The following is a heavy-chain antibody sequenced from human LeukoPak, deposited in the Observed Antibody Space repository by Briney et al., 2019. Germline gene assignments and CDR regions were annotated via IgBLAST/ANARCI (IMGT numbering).Heavy chain of an antibody. D-gene: IGHD6-25*01. CDR3: AKALKLYSSAYLDAFDI. CDR2: ISGSGGST. Sequence: TGGSLRLSCAASGFTFSSYAMSWVRQAPGKGLEWVSAISGSGGSTYYADSVKGRFTISRDNSKNTLYLQMNSLRAEDTAVYYCAKALKLYSSAYLDAFDIWGQGTMVTVSS. J-gene: IGHJ3*02. CDR1: GFTFSSYA. V-gene: IGHV3-23*01.